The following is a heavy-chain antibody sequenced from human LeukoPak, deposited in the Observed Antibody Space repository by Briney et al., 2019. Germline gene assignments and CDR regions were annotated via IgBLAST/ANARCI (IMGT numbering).Heavy chain of an antibody. CDR1: GFTFSDYY. J-gene: IGHJ6*02. CDR2: ISVSGSYT. Sequence: PGGSLRLSCAASGFTFSDYYMSWIRQAPGKGLEWISYISVSGSYTNYADSVKGRFTISRDNAKNSLYLQMISLRAEDTAVYYCARCGTPNNYYGYGVDAWGQGTTVIVSS. CDR3: ARCGTPNNYYGYGVDA. V-gene: IGHV3-11*03. D-gene: IGHD1-26*01.